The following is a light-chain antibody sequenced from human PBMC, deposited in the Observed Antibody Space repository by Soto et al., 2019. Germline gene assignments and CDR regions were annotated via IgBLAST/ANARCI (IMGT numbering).Light chain of an antibody. Sequence: EIVLTQSPGTLSLSSGDRATLSCRASQSVSSRYLAWYQQRPGQSPTLLIYGASSRATGIPDRFSGSGSGTDFTLTISRLEPEDFAVYYCQQYGGSPPWTFGQGTKVEIK. CDR3: QQYGGSPPWT. V-gene: IGKV3-20*01. CDR2: GAS. J-gene: IGKJ1*01. CDR1: QSVSSRY.